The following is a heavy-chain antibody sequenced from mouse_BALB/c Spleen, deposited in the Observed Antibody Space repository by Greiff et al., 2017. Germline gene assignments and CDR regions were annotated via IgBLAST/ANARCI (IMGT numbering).Heavy chain of an antibody. CDR3: ASYGNYGYFDY. J-gene: IGHJ2*01. V-gene: IGHV3-6*02. CDR1: GYSITSGYY. CDR2: ISYDGSN. Sequence: DVQLQESGPGLVKPSQSLSLTCSVTGYSITSGYYWNWIRQFPGNKLEWMGYISYDGSNNYNPSLKNRISITRDTSKNQFFLKLNSVTTEDTATYYCASYGNYGYFDYWGQGTTLTVSS. D-gene: IGHD2-1*01.